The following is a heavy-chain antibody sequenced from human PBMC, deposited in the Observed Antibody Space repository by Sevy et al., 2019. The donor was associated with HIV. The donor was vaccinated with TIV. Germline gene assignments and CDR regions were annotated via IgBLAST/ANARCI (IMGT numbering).Heavy chain of an antibody. CDR2: LKGKLGVGAI. Sequence: GGSLRLSCAASGFTFTDAWMSWVRQAPGKGLEWVGRLKGKLGVGAIDHAAPVKGRFLISRYDSKTTLYLQMSSMRTEDTDVYYCNTDSWSQADYYDYWGQGTLVTVSS. CDR3: NTDSWSQADYYDY. CDR1: GFTFTDAW. D-gene: IGHD6-13*01. V-gene: IGHV3-15*01. J-gene: IGHJ4*02.